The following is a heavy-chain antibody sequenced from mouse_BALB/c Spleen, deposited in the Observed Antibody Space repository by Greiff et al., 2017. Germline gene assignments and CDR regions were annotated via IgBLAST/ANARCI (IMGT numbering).Heavy chain of an antibody. J-gene: IGHJ2*01. CDR2: ISTYYGDA. D-gene: IGHD2-14*01. CDR1: GYTFTDYA. V-gene: IGHV1S137*01. Sequence: VQLQQSGAELVRPGVSVKISCKGSGYTFTDYAMHWVKQSHAKSLEWIGVISTYYGDASYNQKFKGKATMTVDKTSSTAYMELARLTSEDSAIYYCARGVPYYFDYWGQGTTLTVSS. CDR3: ARGVPYYFDY.